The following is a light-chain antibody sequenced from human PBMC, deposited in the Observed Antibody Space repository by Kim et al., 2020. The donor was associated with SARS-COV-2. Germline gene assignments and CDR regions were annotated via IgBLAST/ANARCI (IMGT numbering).Light chain of an antibody. CDR2: SND. CDR1: MSNIGSNV. V-gene: IGLV1-44*01. J-gene: IGLJ3*02. Sequence: ELTQPPSASGIPGQTVTISCSGSMSNIGSNVVNWYQQLPGTAPKLLMYSNDYRPSGVPDRFSGSKSGTSASLAISGLQSEDEADYYCVAWDDSLTGSVFGGGTQLTVL. CDR3: VAWDDSLTGSV.